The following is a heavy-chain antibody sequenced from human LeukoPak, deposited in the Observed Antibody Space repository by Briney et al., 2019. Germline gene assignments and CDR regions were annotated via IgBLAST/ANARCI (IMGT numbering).Heavy chain of an antibody. CDR3: ARGEMITFGGVIVISTFDI. D-gene: IGHD3-16*02. Sequence: ASVKVSCKTSGYTFTGYYIQWVRQAPGQGLEWMGYINPDSSGTNYAQEFQGRVTMTRDTSISTAYMELNRLRSDDTAVYYCARGEMITFGGVIVISTFDIWGQGTMVTVSS. V-gene: IGHV1-2*02. CDR2: INPDSSGT. CDR1: GYTFTGYY. J-gene: IGHJ3*02.